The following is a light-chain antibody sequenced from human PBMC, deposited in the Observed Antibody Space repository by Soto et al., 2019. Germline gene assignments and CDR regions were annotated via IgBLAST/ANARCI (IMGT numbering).Light chain of an antibody. CDR1: SSNIGAGYD. J-gene: IGLJ2*01. Sequence: QAVVTQPPSVSGAPGQRVTNSCTGSSSNIGAGYDVHWYQQLPGTAPKLLIYGNSNRPSGVPDRFSGSKSGTSASLAITGLQAEDEADYYCQSYDSSLSGHVVFGGGTNLTVL. V-gene: IGLV1-40*01. CDR3: QSYDSSLSGHVV. CDR2: GNS.